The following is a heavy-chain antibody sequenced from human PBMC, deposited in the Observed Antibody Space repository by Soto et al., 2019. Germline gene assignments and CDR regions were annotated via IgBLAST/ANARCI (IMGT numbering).Heavy chain of an antibody. D-gene: IGHD2-2*01. CDR3: ARQSCSSTSCFYDH. CDR2: LNPNTGAT. V-gene: IGHV1-2*02. CDR1: EYTFTDNY. J-gene: IGHJ4*02. Sequence: GSSVKVSCKTSEYTFTDNYIYWLRQAPGQGLEWMGWLNPNTGATDFAQRFQGRVTLTSDTSISTAYMELSRLTSDDTAVFYCARQSCSSTSCFYDHWGQGTLVTVSS.